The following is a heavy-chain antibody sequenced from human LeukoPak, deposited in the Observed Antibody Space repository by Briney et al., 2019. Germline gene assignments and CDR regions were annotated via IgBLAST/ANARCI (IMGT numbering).Heavy chain of an antibody. CDR1: GFTFSDYY. J-gene: IGHJ6*03. CDR3: ARVGGQYDFWSGSPNRYYYMDV. CDR2: ISSSGSTI. Sequence: GGSLRLSCAASGFTFSDYYMSWIRQAPGKGLEWVSYISSSGSTIYYADSVKGRFTISRDNAKNSLYLQMNSLRAEDTAVYYCARVGGQYDFWSGSPNRYYYMDVWGKGTTVTVSS. V-gene: IGHV3-11*01. D-gene: IGHD3-3*01.